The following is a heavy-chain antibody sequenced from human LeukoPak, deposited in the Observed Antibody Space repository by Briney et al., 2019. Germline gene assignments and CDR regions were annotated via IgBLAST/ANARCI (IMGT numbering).Heavy chain of an antibody. CDR3: ARGGIAAAVFAFDI. Sequence: SETLSLTCTVSGGSISDYFWSWIRQPPGKGLEWVGYVFYNGSTNYNPSLKSRVTISVDTSKNQFSLKLSSVTVADTAVYYCARGGIAAAVFAFDIWGQGTMVTVSS. CDR1: GGSISDYF. CDR2: VFYNGST. V-gene: IGHV4-59*12. D-gene: IGHD6-13*01. J-gene: IGHJ3*02.